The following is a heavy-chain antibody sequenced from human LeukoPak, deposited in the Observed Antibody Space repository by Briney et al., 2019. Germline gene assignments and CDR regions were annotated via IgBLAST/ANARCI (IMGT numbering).Heavy chain of an antibody. V-gene: IGHV3-33*06. D-gene: IGHD3-22*01. CDR2: IWYDGSNK. Sequence: GGSLRLSCAASGFTFSSYGMHWVRQAPGKGLEWVAVIWYDGSNKYYADSVEGRFTISRDNSKNTLYLQMNSLRAEDTAVYYCAKTTNYYDSSGYSYYFDYWGQGTLVTVSS. CDR3: AKTTNYYDSSGYSYYFDY. J-gene: IGHJ4*02. CDR1: GFTFSSYG.